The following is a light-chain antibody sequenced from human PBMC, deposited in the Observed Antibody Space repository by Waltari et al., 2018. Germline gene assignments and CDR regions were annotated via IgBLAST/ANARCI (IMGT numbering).Light chain of an antibody. J-gene: IGKJ1*01. CDR2: KVS. V-gene: IGKV2-30*01. Sequence: DVVMTQSPLSLTVTLGQSASIYCRSSQSLVYTDGSTYLNWFQQSPGQSPRRLSYKVSKRESGVQDRFSGSWSGSEFTLKISRVEAEDVAIYYCMQGTHWPRTFGQGTKVEIK. CDR1: QSLVYTDGSTY. CDR3: MQGTHWPRT.